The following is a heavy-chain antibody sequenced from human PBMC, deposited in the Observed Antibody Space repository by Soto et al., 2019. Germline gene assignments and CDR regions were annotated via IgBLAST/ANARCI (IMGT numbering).Heavy chain of an antibody. D-gene: IGHD3-22*01. J-gene: IGHJ4*02. CDR2: GIPIFGTA. V-gene: IGHV1-69*13. Sequence: SVKVSCKASGGTFSSYAISWVRQAPGRGLEWMGGGIPIFGTANYAQKFQGRVTITADESTSTAYMELSSLRSEDTAVYYCARDSTVRPYYYDSSGYFRLDYWGQATLVTVSS. CDR1: GGTFSSYA. CDR3: ARDSTVRPYYYDSSGYFRLDY.